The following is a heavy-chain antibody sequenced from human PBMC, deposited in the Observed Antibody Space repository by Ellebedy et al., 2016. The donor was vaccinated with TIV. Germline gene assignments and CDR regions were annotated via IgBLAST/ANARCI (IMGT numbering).Heavy chain of an antibody. CDR1: GGSFNPFIYQ. J-gene: IGHJ5*02. Sequence: MPSETLSLTCTVSGGSFNPFIYQVVWMRQSPGRGLEWIGSIYQSGSTVYNPSLGGRVTMTVDTSKKQFSLRLTSVTAADTAMYHCARHSIRQNYFDPWGQGTLVTVSS. V-gene: IGHV4-39*01. CDR3: ARHSIRQNYFDP. CDR2: IYQSGST. D-gene: IGHD1-7*01.